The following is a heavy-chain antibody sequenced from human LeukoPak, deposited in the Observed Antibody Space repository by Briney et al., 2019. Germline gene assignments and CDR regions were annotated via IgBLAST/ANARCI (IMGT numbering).Heavy chain of an antibody. D-gene: IGHD3-10*01. CDR2: IYYSGST. Sequence: PSETLSLTCTVSGGSISSYYWSWIRQPPGKGLEWIGYIYYSGSTNYNPSLKSQVTISVDTSKNQFSLKLSSVTAADTAVYYCARLGTLRGFDYWGQGTLVTVSS. J-gene: IGHJ4*02. CDR1: GGSISSYY. V-gene: IGHV4-59*08. CDR3: ARLGTLRGFDY.